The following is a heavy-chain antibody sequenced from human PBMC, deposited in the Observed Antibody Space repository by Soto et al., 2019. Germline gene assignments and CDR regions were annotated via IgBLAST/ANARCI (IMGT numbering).Heavy chain of an antibody. CDR2: ISYDGSNK. V-gene: IGHV3-30*18. Sequence: PGGSLRLSCAASGFTFSSYGMHWVRQAPGKGLEWVAVISYDGSNKYYADSVKGRFTISRDNSKNTLYLQMNSLRAEDTAVYYCAKGSISAYYYDSSGYPQGYFDYWGQGTLGTAPQ. CDR1: GFTFSSYG. CDR3: AKGSISAYYYDSSGYPQGYFDY. D-gene: IGHD3-22*01. J-gene: IGHJ4*02.